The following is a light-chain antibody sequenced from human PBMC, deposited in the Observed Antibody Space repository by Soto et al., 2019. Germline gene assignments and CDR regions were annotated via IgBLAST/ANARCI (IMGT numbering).Light chain of an antibody. CDR1: SSDVGGYNY. V-gene: IGLV2-14*03. CDR2: DVS. CDR3: IAYTSSSTLVV. Sequence: QSVLTQPASVSGSPGQSITISCTGTSSDVGGYNYVSWYQHHPGNAPKLMIYDVSNRPSGVSNRFSGSKSGNTASLTISGLQSEDEADYYCIAYTSSSTLVVFGGGTTLTVL. J-gene: IGLJ2*01.